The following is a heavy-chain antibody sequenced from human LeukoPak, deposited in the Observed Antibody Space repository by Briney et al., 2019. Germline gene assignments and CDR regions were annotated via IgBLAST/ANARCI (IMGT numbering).Heavy chain of an antibody. J-gene: IGHJ4*02. CDR2: IYTSGST. D-gene: IGHD6-13*01. CDR3: ARDSAGPQDY. V-gene: IGHV4-4*07. Sequence: SETLSLTCAVYGGSFSGYYWSWIRQPAGKGLEWIGRIYTSGSTNYNPSLKSRVTMSVDTSKNQFSLKLSSVTAADTAVYYCARDSAGPQDYWGQGTLVTVSS. CDR1: GGSFSGYY.